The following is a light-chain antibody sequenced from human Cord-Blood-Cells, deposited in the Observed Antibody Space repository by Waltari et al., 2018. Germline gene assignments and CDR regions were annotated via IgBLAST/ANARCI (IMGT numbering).Light chain of an antibody. CDR3: QQYGSSPTLKEYT. CDR1: QSVSSSY. CDR2: GAS. J-gene: IGKJ2*01. V-gene: IGKV3-20*01. Sequence: EIVLTQSPGTLSLSPGERATLSCRASQSVSSSYLAWYQQKPGQAPRLLIYGASSRATGIPDRFSGSWSGTDFTLTISRLEPEDFAVYYCQQYGSSPTLKEYTFGQVTKLEIK.